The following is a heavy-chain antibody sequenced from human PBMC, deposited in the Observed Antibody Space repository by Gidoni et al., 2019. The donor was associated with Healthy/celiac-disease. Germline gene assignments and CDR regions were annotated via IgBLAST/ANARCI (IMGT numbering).Heavy chain of an antibody. CDR1: GGPIRRGSYY. V-gene: IGHV4-61*02. CDR3: VDLPRYPNSYFQH. Sequence: QVQLQESGTGLVKPSQTLSLTCTDSGGPIRRGSYYRSWIRQPAVKGLEWIGRIYTSGSTNYNPSLMRRVTISVDTSKNQFSLKLSSVTAADTAVYYCVDLPRYPNSYFQHWGQGTLVTVSA. D-gene: IGHD1-20*01. CDR2: IYTSGST. J-gene: IGHJ1*01.